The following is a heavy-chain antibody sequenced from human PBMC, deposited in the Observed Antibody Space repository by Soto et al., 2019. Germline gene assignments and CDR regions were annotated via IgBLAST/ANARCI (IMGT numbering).Heavy chain of an antibody. J-gene: IGHJ2*01. CDR1: GFTFSSYE. CDR3: ARGVGITSFDL. V-gene: IGHV3-48*03. CDR2: ISSSGSTI. Sequence: EVQLVESGGGLVQPGGSLRLSCAASGFTFSSYEMKWVRQAPGKGLEWVSYISSSGSTIYYADSVKGRFTISRDNAKNSLYLQMNSLRAEDTAVYYCARGVGITSFDLWGRGTLVTVSS. D-gene: IGHD3-3*01.